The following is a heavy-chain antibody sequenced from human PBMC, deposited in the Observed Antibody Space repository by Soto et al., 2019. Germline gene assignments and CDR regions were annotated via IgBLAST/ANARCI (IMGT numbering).Heavy chain of an antibody. CDR1: GYTFTSYY. CDR2: INPSGGST. V-gene: IGHV1-46*01. Sequence: GASVKVSCKAFGYTFTSYYMHLVRQAPGQGLEWMGIINPSGGSTSYAQKFQGRVTMTRDTSTSTVYMELGSLRAEDTAVYYWSRGKSIAAATQFDYWGQGTLVTVSS. D-gene: IGHD6-13*01. CDR3: SRGKSIAAATQFDY. J-gene: IGHJ4*02.